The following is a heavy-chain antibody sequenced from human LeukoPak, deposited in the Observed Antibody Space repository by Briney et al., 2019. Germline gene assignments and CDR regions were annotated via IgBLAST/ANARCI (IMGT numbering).Heavy chain of an antibody. D-gene: IGHD3-9*01. Sequence: GGSLRLSCAASGFTFSRFWMSWVRQAPGKGLEWVANIKQDGSEKYYVDSVKGRSTVSRDNAKSALYVQMYSLRVEDTAVYYCARLCLTGSYTHCFDIWGQGTMVIVSS. CDR2: IKQDGSEK. V-gene: IGHV3-7*01. J-gene: IGHJ3*02. CDR1: GFTFSRFW. CDR3: ARLCLTGSYTHCFDI.